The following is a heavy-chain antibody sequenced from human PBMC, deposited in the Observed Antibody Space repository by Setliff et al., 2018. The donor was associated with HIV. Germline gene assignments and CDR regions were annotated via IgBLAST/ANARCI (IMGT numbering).Heavy chain of an antibody. J-gene: IGHJ3*02. V-gene: IGHV1-18*01. Sequence: WASVKVSCKASGYTFTSYGISWVRQAPGQGLEWMGWISAYSGNTNYAQKLQGRVTMTTDTSTSTAYMELRSLRSDDTAVYYCARVAWYYSFWSGLGDALDIWGQGTMVTVSS. CDR2: ISAYSGNT. CDR1: GYTFTSYG. CDR3: ARVAWYYSFWSGLGDALDI. D-gene: IGHD3-3*01.